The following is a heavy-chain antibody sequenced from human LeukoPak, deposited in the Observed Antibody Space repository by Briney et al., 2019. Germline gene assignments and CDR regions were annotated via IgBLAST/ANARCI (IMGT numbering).Heavy chain of an antibody. CDR3: AKGHRYYADISEYYFDY. D-gene: IGHD3-3*01. CDR2: IRYDGSNK. V-gene: IGHV3-30*02. CDR1: GFTFSSYA. J-gene: IGHJ4*02. Sequence: GSLRLSCAASGFTFSSYAMHWVRQAPGKGLEWVAFIRYDGSNKYYADSVKGRFTISRDNSKNTLYLQMNSLRAEDTAVYYCAKGHRYYADISEYYFDYWGQGTLVTVSS.